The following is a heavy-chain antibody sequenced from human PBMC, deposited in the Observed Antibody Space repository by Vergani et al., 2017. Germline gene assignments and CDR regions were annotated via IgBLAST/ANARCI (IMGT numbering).Heavy chain of an antibody. Sequence: EVQLVESGGGLVQPGGSLRLSCAASGFTFSSYEMNWVRQAPGKGLEWVSYISSSGSTIYYADSVKGRFTISRDNAKNALYLQMNSLRAADTAVYYCARVYDCGDYGGFDDWGQGTLVTVSS. CDR1: GFTFSSYE. CDR2: ISSSGSTI. CDR3: ARVYDCGDYGGFDD. J-gene: IGHJ4*02. D-gene: IGHD4-17*01. V-gene: IGHV3-48*03.